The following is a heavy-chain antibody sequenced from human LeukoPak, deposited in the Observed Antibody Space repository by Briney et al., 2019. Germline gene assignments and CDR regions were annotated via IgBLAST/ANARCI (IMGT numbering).Heavy chain of an antibody. V-gene: IGHV4-59*12. CDR1: GGSISSYY. CDR3: ATVTPTYYYDSSNYYGMDV. J-gene: IGHJ6*02. Sequence: SETLSLTCTVSGGSISSYYWSWIRQPPGKGLEWIGYIYYSGGTNYNPSLKSRVTISVDTSKNQFSLKLSSVTAADTAVYYCATVTPTYYYDSSNYYGMDVWGQGTTVTVPS. D-gene: IGHD3-22*01. CDR2: IYYSGGT.